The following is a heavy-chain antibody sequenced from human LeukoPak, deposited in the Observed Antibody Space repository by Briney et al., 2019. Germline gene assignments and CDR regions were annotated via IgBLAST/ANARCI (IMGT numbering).Heavy chain of an antibody. CDR3: AKDGTNCSGGSCYWEHEVDDAFDI. CDR2: MSGSGGNT. V-gene: IGHV3-23*01. J-gene: IGHJ3*02. CDR1: GFTFSSYA. D-gene: IGHD2-15*01. Sequence: PGGSLRLSCAASGFTFSSYAMSWVRQAPGKGLEWVSAMSGSGGNTYYADSVKGRFTISRDNSKNTLYLQMNSLRAEDTAVYYCAKDGTNCSGGSCYWEHEVDDAFDIWGQGTMVTVSS.